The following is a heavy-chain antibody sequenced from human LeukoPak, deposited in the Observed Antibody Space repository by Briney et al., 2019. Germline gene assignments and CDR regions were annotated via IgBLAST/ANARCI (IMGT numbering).Heavy chain of an antibody. D-gene: IGHD3-3*01. V-gene: IGHV1-69*13. CDR1: GGTFISYA. Sequence: SVKVSCKASGGTFISYAISWVRQAPGQGLEWMGGIIPIFGTANYAQKFQGRATITADESTSTAYMELSSLRSEDTAVYYCARGRRITIFGVVHVAFDIWGQGTMVTVSS. CDR2: IIPIFGTA. CDR3: ARGRRITIFGVVHVAFDI. J-gene: IGHJ3*02.